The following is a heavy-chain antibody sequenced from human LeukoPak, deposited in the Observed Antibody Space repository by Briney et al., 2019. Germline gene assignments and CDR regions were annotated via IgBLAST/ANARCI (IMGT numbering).Heavy chain of an antibody. D-gene: IGHD2-15*01. J-gene: IGHJ4*02. CDR3: ARDMGYCSGGSCSRADS. V-gene: IGHV1-46*01. Sequence: ASVKVSCKASGYTFTSYGISWVRQAPGQGLEWMGIINPRGGSSSYAQKFQGRVTMTRDTSTSTVYMELSSLRSEDTAVYYCARDMGYCSGGSCSRADSWGQGTLVIVSS. CDR2: INPRGGSS. CDR1: GYTFTSYG.